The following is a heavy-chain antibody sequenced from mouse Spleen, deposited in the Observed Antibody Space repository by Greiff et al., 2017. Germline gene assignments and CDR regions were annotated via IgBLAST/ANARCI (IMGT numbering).Heavy chain of an antibody. Sequence: EVQLQESVAELVRPGASVKLSCTASGFNIKNTYMHWVKQRPEQGLEWIGRIDPANGNTKYAPKFQGKATITADTSSNTAYLQLSSLTSEDAAIYYCASTDGSSFEFAYWGQGTLVTVSA. V-gene: IGHV14-3*01. D-gene: IGHD1-1*01. CDR1: GFNIKNTY. J-gene: IGHJ3*01. CDR3: ASTDGSSFEFAY. CDR2: IDPANGNT.